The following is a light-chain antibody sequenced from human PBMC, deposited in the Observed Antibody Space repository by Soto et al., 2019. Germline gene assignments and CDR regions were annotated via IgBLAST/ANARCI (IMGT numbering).Light chain of an antibody. CDR1: SSDVGGYNY. CDR3: SSYTSSSTLA. V-gene: IGLV2-14*01. Sequence: QPVLTQPASVSGSPGQSITISCTGTSSDVGGYNYVSWYQQHPGKAPKLMIYDVSTRPSGVSNRFSGSKSGNTASLTISGLQAEDAADYHCSSYTSSSTLAFGGGTQLTVL. CDR2: DVS. J-gene: IGLJ2*01.